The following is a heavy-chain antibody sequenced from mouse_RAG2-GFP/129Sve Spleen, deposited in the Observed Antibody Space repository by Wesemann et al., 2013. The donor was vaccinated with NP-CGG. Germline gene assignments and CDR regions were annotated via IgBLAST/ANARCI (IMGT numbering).Heavy chain of an antibody. Sequence: QVQLKQSGPGLVQPSQSLSITCTVSGFSLTSYGVHWVRQPPGKGLEWLGVIWSGGGTDYNAAFISRLSISKDNSKSQVFFKMNSLQADDTAIYYCASYYYGSSYYAMDYWGQGTSVTVSS. CDR2: IWSGGGT. J-gene: IGHJ4*01. CDR3: ASYYYGSSYYAMDY. D-gene: IGHD1-1*01. V-gene: IGHV2-4*02. CDR1: GFSLTSYG.